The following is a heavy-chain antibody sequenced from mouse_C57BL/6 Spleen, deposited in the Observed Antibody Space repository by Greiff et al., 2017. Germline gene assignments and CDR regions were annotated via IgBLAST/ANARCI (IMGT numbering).Heavy chain of an antibody. Sequence: VQLQQPGAELVRPGTSVKLSCKASGYTFTSYWMHWVKQRPGQGLEWIGVIDPSDSYTNYNQKFKGKATLTVDTSSSTAYMQLSSLTSEDSAVYYCAKMGGSSLYAMDYWGQGTSVTVSS. CDR1: GYTFTSYW. CDR2: IDPSDSYT. CDR3: AKMGGSSLYAMDY. V-gene: IGHV1-59*01. D-gene: IGHD1-1*01. J-gene: IGHJ4*01.